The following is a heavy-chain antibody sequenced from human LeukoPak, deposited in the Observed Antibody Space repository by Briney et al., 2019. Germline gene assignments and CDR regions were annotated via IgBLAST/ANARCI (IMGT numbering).Heavy chain of an antibody. CDR1: GFTFSSYG. CDR2: IRYDGSNK. J-gene: IGHJ1*01. CDR3: AKVKQGSGWSECFQE. Sequence: GGSLRLSSAASGFTFSSYGMHWVRQAPGKGLEWVAFIRYDGSNKYYADSVKGRFTISRDNSKNTLYLQMNSLRAEDTAVYYCAKVKQGSGWSECFQEWGQGTLVTVSS. D-gene: IGHD6-19*01. V-gene: IGHV3-30*02.